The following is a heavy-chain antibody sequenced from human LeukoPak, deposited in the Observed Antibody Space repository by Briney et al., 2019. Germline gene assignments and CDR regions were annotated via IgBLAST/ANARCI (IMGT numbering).Heavy chain of an antibody. D-gene: IGHD6-19*01. J-gene: IGHJ4*02. V-gene: IGHV4-59*01. CDR1: GVSIGTYS. CDR2: IHYSETT. CDR3: ARGFSSGLIEY. Sequence: PSETLSLTCTVSGVSIGTYSWAWVRQPPGRGLEWIGYIHYSETTNYNPSLKSRMTISLDTSKNQFSLKLTSVTAADTAVYMCARGFSSGLIEYWGQGSLVTVSS.